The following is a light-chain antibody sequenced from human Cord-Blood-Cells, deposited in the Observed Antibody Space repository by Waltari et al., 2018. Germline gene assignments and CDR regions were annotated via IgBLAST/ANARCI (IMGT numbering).Light chain of an antibody. J-gene: IGLJ3*02. Sequence: QSALTQPASVSGSPGQSITISCTGTSSDVGSYNLVSWYQPHPGKLPKRMIYEGSKRRSGVSNRFSASKSGNTASLTISGLQAEDEADYYCCSYAGSSTWVFGGGTKLTVL. V-gene: IGLV2-23*01. CDR1: SSDVGSYNL. CDR2: EGS. CDR3: CSYAGSSTWV.